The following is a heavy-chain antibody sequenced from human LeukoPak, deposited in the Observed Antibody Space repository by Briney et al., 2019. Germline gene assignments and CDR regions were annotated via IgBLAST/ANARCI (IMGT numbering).Heavy chain of an antibody. D-gene: IGHD2-2*01. V-gene: IGHV3-23*01. CDR2: ISGSGGST. J-gene: IGHJ3*02. Sequence: GGSLRLSCADSGFTLSSYAMSWVRQAPGKGLEWVSAISGSGGSTYYADSVKGRFTISRDNSKNTLYLQMNSLRAEDTAVYYCAKAGYCSSTSCEFDAFDIWGQGTMVTVSS. CDR1: GFTLSSYA. CDR3: AKAGYCSSTSCEFDAFDI.